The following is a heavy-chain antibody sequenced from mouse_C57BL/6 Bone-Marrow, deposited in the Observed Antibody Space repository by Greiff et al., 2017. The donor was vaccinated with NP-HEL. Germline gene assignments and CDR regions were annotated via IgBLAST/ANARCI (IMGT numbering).Heavy chain of an antibody. CDR2: ISNGGGST. CDR1: GFTFSDYY. J-gene: IGHJ1*03. D-gene: IGHD2-2*01. Sequence: EVKVVESGGGLVQPGGSLKLSCAASGFTFSDYYMYWVRQTPEKRLEWVAYISNGGGSTYYPDTVKGRFTISRDNAKNTLYLQMSRLKSEDTAMYYCARQEGYGSYWYFDVWGTGTTVTVSS. V-gene: IGHV5-12*01. CDR3: ARQEGYGSYWYFDV.